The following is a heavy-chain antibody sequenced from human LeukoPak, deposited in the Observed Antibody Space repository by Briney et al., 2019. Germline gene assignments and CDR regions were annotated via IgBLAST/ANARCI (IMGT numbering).Heavy chain of an antibody. V-gene: IGHV4-59*01. CDR2: IYYSGST. CDR3: ARGTEMATILTS. D-gene: IGHD5-24*01. CDR1: GGSISSYY. Sequence: PSETLSLTCTVSGGSISSYYWSWIRQPPGKGLEWIGYIYYSGSTNYNPSLKSRVTISVDTSKNQFSLKLSSVTAADTAVYYCARGTEMATILTSWGQGTLVTVSS. J-gene: IGHJ4*02.